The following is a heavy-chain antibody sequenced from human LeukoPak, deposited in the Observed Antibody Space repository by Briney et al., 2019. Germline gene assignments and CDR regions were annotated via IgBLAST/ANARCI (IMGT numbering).Heavy chain of an antibody. V-gene: IGHV4-61*02. Sequence: SETLSLTCTVSGDSRSSGSYYWSWIRQPAGKGLEWIGRIYSGGSTTYNPSLKSRVTISVDTSNNQFSLKLSSVTAADTAVYYCARDIDETEPIYGDEVGTEVYWGQGTLVTVSS. CDR1: GDSRSSGSYY. D-gene: IGHD4-17*01. CDR2: IYSGGST. CDR3: ARDIDETEPIYGDEVGTEVY. J-gene: IGHJ4*02.